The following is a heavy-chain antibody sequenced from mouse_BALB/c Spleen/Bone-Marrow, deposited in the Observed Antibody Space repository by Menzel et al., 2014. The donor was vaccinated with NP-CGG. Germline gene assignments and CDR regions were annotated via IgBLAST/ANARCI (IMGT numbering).Heavy chain of an antibody. CDR2: ISSGGSYT. CDR1: GFTISSYG. V-gene: IGHV5-6*01. D-gene: IGHD2-3*01. Sequence: EVKLVESGGDLVKPGGSLKLSCAASGFTISSYGMSWVRQTPDKRLEWVATISSGGSYTYYPDSVKGRFTISRDNAKNTLYLQMSSLKSEDTAMYYCARDGYYGSCFDYWGQETLIPAS. J-gene: IGHJ3*01. CDR3: ARDGYYGSCFDY.